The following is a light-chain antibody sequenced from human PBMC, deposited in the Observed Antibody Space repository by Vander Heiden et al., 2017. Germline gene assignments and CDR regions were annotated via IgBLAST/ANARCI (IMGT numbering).Light chain of an antibody. CDR2: RNS. V-gene: IGLV1-40*01. Sequence: QSVLTQPPSVSVAPGQRVTIPCTGSRSDIGAGHDVHWYQQLPGTAPKLLIYRNSNRPSGVPDRFSASKSGSSASMAITGRQAEDEADYYCQSFDASLRGWVFGGGTKLTVL. CDR1: RSDIGAGHD. CDR3: QSFDASLRGWV. J-gene: IGLJ3*02.